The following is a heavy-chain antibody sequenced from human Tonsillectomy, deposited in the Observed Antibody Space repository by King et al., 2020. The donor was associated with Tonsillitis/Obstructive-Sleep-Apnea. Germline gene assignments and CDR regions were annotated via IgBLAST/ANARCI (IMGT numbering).Heavy chain of an antibody. CDR1: RGSISSSSYY. CDR2: IYYSGST. CDR3: ARQDDFWSGYDLDYYGMDV. D-gene: IGHD3-3*01. V-gene: IGHV4-39*01. Sequence: QLQESGPGLVKPSETLSLTCTVSRGSISSSSYYWGWIRQPPGNGLEWIGSIYYSGSTYYNPSLKRRVTISVDTSKNQFSLRLSSVTAADTALYYCARQDDFWSGYDLDYYGMDVWGQGTTVTVSS. J-gene: IGHJ6*02.